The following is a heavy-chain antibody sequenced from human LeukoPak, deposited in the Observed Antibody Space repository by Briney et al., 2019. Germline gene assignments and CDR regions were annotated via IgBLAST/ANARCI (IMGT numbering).Heavy chain of an antibody. V-gene: IGHV3-66*01. J-gene: IGHJ4*02. D-gene: IGHD2-8*02. CDR2: LYTGGST. Sequence: PGGSLGLSCAVSGFTVSSNYMTWVRQAPGKGLEWVSILYTGGSTYYAKSVKDRFSISRDISKNTLYLQMSSLRAEDTALYYCTYDNSPGGLEYWGQGTLVTVSS. CDR1: GFTVSSNY. CDR3: TYDNSPGGLEY.